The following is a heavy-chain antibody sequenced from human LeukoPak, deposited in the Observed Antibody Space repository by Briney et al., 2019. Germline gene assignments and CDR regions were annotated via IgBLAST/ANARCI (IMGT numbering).Heavy chain of an antibody. CDR1: GYTFTSYY. V-gene: IGHV1-46*01. CDR2: INPSGGST. CDR3: ARVARCSSTSCYRFDY. Sequence: AAVTVSCMASGYTFTSYYMHWVRQAPGQGLERMGLINPSGGSTSYAQKFQGRVTMTRDMSTSTVYMDLSSLRSEDTAGYYCARVARCSSTSCYRFDYWGQGTLVTVSS. D-gene: IGHD2-2*02. J-gene: IGHJ4*02.